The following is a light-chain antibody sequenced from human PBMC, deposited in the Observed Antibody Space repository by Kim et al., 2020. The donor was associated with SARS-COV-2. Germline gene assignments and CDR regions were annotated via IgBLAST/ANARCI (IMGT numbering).Light chain of an antibody. CDR1: QDIKNY. CDR2: DAS. Sequence: AAVGDRGTITCQASQDIKNYLNWYQQKPGKAPKLLIYDASNLEVGVPSRFSGSGSATHFIFTITGLQPEDIATYYCQQHDDVAVTFGGGTKVDIK. V-gene: IGKV1-33*01. J-gene: IGKJ4*01. CDR3: QQHDDVAVT.